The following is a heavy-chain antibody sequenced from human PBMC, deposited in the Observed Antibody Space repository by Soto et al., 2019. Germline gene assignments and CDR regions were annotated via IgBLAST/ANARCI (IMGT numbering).Heavy chain of an antibody. CDR2: INPNSGGT. CDR1: GYTFTGYY. V-gene: IGHV1-2*04. J-gene: IGHJ5*02. D-gene: IGHD6-13*01. Sequence: ASVKVSCKASGYTFTGYYMHWVRQAPGQGLEWMGWINPNSGGTNYAQKCKGWVTMTRETSISTAYMELRRQRSDDTAVYYCARELSSSWGTWFDPWGQGTLVTVSS. CDR3: ARELSSSWGTWFDP.